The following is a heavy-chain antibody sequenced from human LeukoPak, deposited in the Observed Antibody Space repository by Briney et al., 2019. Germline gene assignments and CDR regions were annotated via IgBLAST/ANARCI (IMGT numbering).Heavy chain of an antibody. Sequence: ASVKVSCKASGGTFSSYAISWVRQAPGQGLEWMGRIIPILGIANYAQMFQGRVTITADKSTSTAYMELSSLRSEDTAVYYCARATESRIAGKQFDYWGQGTLVTVSS. CDR1: GGTFSSYA. CDR2: IIPILGIA. D-gene: IGHD6-13*01. J-gene: IGHJ4*02. CDR3: ARATESRIAGKQFDY. V-gene: IGHV1-69*04.